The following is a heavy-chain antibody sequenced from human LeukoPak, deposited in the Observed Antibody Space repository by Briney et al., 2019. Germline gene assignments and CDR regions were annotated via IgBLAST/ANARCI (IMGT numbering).Heavy chain of an antibody. Sequence: SETLSLTCTVSGGSISSGSYYWSWIRQPAGKGLEWIGRIYTSGSTNYNPSLKSRVTISVDTSKNQFSLKLSSVTAADTAVYYCAREKAAARYPYYFDYWGQETLVTVSS. CDR2: IYTSGST. CDR3: AREKAAARYPYYFDY. CDR1: GGSISSGSYY. D-gene: IGHD6-13*01. J-gene: IGHJ4*02. V-gene: IGHV4-61*02.